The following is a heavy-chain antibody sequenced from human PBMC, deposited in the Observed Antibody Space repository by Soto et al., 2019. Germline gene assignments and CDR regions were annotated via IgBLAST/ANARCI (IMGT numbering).Heavy chain of an antibody. CDR1: GFTFSSYG. J-gene: IGHJ4*02. CDR2: ISYDGSNK. Sequence: LRLSCAASGFTFSSYGMHWVRQAPGKGLEWVAVISYDGSNKYYADSVKGRFTISRDNSKNTLYLQMNSLRAEDTAVYYCAKDSPRYSSGWYAFDYWGQGTLVTVSS. V-gene: IGHV3-30*18. D-gene: IGHD6-19*01. CDR3: AKDSPRYSSGWYAFDY.